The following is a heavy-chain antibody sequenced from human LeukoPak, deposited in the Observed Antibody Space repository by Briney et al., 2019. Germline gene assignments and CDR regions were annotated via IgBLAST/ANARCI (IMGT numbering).Heavy chain of an antibody. CDR2: IWYDGSNK. CDR3: ARDRGGGSCYYFDY. V-gene: IGHV3-33*01. Sequence: GGSLRLSCAASGFTFSSYGMHWVRQAPGKGLEWVAVIWYDGSNKYYADSVKGRFTISRDNSKNTLYLQMNSLRAEDTAVYYCARDRGGGSCYYFDYWGQGTLVTVSS. J-gene: IGHJ4*02. D-gene: IGHD2-15*01. CDR1: GFTFSSYG.